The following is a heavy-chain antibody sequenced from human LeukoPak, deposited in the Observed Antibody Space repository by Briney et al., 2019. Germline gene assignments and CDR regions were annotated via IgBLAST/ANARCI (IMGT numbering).Heavy chain of an antibody. J-gene: IGHJ1*01. D-gene: IGHD5-12*01. V-gene: IGHV3-49*04. CDR2: IRGKGYGGTT. Sequence: GGSLRLSCTASGFTFGDYAMSWVRQAPGKGLEWVGFIRGKGYGGTTEYAASVKGRFTISRDDSKSIASLQMNSLKTEDTAVYYCTREDGNIYSGYETYFQHWGQGTLVTVSS. CDR3: TREDGNIYSGYETYFQH. CDR1: GFTFGDYA.